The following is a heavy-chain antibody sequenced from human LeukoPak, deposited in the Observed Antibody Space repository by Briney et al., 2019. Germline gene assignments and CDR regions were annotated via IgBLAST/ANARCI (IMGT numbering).Heavy chain of an antibody. CDR2: INWNGGST. CDR1: GFTFDDYG. D-gene: IGHD6-19*01. Sequence: GGSLRLSCAASGFTFDDYGMSWVRQAPGKGLEWVSGINWNGGSTGYADSVKGRFTISRDNAKNSLYLQMNSLRAEDTALYYCARAAVAAPKYYFDYWGQGTLVIVSS. J-gene: IGHJ4*02. CDR3: ARAAVAAPKYYFDY. V-gene: IGHV3-20*04.